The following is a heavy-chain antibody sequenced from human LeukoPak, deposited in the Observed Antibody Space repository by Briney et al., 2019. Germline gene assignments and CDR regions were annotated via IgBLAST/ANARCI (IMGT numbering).Heavy chain of an antibody. Sequence: ASVRDSRMASGYTSTNYGITWGRQAPGQGLEWMGWISPYNGNTNYAQKFQGRVTWTTDTSTSTAYIDLRSLRSDDTAVYYCATEGGWQPTDYDDSVYWGQGTRVTVSS. CDR3: ATEGGWQPTDYDDSVY. CDR1: GYTSTNYG. J-gene: IGHJ4*02. CDR2: ISPYNGNT. V-gene: IGHV1-18*01. D-gene: IGHD4-17*01.